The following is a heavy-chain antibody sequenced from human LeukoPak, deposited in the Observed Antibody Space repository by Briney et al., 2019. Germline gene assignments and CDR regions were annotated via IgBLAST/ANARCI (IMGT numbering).Heavy chain of an antibody. J-gene: IGHJ5*02. V-gene: IGHV4-59*02. Sequence: SETLSLTCTVSGDSVSSYYWTWIRQPPGKGLEWIGYTSYSGSTNYNPSLKSRVTISVDTSKNQFSLKLSSVTAADTAVYYCAREAYDSSGYYYVHWFDPWGQGTLVTVSS. CDR1: GDSVSSYY. D-gene: IGHD3-22*01. CDR3: AREAYDSSGYYYVHWFDP. CDR2: TSYSGST.